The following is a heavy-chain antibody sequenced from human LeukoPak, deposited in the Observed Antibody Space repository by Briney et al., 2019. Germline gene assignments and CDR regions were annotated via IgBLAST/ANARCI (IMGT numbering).Heavy chain of an antibody. Sequence: GASVKVSCKASVGTFSSCVICGVRQSPGQGLEWMGGIIPSFGTTNYAQTFQGRATIPAEESTSTAYMALSSLRSEDTAVYFCAREAYCGGDCYSEFYYYYYMDVWGKGTTVTVSS. D-gene: IGHD2-21*01. CDR1: VGTFSSCV. CDR2: IIPSFGTT. J-gene: IGHJ6*03. V-gene: IGHV1-69*13. CDR3: AREAYCGGDCYSEFYYYYYMDV.